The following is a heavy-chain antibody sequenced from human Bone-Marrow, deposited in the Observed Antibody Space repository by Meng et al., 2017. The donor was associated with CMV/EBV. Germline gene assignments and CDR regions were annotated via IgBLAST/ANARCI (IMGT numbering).Heavy chain of an antibody. Sequence: GESLKISCAASGFTFSSYTMNWVRQAPGKGLEWISYINSSSSTIYYADSVKGRFTISRDNAKNSLYLKMNSLRADDTAVYYCARGGGSYSGAYWGQGILVNVAS. CDR2: INSSSSTI. CDR3: ARGGGSYSGAY. V-gene: IGHV3-48*04. J-gene: IGHJ4*02. D-gene: IGHD1-26*01. CDR1: GFTFSSYT.